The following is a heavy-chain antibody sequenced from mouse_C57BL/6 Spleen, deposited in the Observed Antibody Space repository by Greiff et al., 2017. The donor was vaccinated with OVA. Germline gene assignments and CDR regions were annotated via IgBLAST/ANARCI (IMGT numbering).Heavy chain of an antibody. CDR3: AYDEGYAMDY. D-gene: IGHD2-3*01. J-gene: IGHJ4*01. Sequence: QVQLQQSGAELVRPGTSVKVSCKASGYAFTNYLIEWVKQRPGQGLEWIGVINPGSGGTNYNEKFKGKATLTADKSSSTAYMQLSSLTSEDSAVYFCAYDEGYAMDYWGQGTSVTVSS. CDR2: INPGSGGT. V-gene: IGHV1-54*01. CDR1: GYAFTNYL.